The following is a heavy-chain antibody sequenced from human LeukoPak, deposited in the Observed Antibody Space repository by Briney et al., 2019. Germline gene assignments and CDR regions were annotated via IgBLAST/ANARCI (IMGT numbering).Heavy chain of an antibody. Sequence: GESLKISCKDSGYRFTSYWITWVRQLPGKGLEWMGRIDPTDSYSNYSPSFQGYVTMSTDKSTSTAYLQWSGLKAPDTAMYYCAREAPGTINWFDPWGQGTLVTVSS. D-gene: IGHD1-1*01. J-gene: IGHJ5*02. V-gene: IGHV5-10-1*01. CDR2: IDPTDSYS. CDR3: AREAPGTINWFDP. CDR1: GYRFTSYW.